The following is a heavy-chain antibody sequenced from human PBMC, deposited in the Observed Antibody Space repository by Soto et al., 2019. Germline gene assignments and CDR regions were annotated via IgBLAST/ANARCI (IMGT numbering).Heavy chain of an antibody. D-gene: IGHD5-12*01. CDR3: ARDGVATRAFDY. Sequence: EVLLVESGGGLVQPGGSLRLSCAASGFTFRGYAMHWVRQAPGKGLEYVSRISSDGGSTYYVNSVKGRFAISRDNSKNTMYLQLGSLRTDDMAVDYCARDGVATRAFDYWGQGTLVTVSS. CDR2: ISSDGGST. J-gene: IGHJ4*02. V-gene: IGHV3-64*01. CDR1: GFTFRGYA.